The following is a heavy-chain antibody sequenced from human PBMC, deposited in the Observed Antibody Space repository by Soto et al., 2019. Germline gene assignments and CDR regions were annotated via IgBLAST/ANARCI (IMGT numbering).Heavy chain of an antibody. Sequence: QVQLVESGGGVVQPGRSLRLSCAASGFTFSTYGMSWVRQAPGKGLEWVAIISYDGIHKYYADSVKGRFTISRDNSRNTRYLQMNSLRAEDTSVYYCAKEIIAVSGPWEFDNWGQGTLVTVSS. CDR2: ISYDGIHK. D-gene: IGHD6-19*01. CDR1: GFTFSTYG. V-gene: IGHV3-30*18. CDR3: AKEIIAVSGPWEFDN. J-gene: IGHJ4*02.